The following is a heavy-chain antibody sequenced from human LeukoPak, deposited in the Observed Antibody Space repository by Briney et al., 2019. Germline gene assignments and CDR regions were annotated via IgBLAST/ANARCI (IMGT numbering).Heavy chain of an antibody. CDR3: ARTVLRYLDSSFDY. CDR2: IYHSGST. D-gene: IGHD3-3*01. V-gene: IGHV4-38-2*02. Sequence: SETLSLTCTVSGYSLSSGYYWGWIRQPPGKGLEWIGSIYHSGSTYYNPSLKSRVTMSVDTSKNQLSLMLSSVTAADTAVYYCARTVLRYLDSSFDYWGQGTLVTVSS. CDR1: GYSLSSGYY. J-gene: IGHJ4*02.